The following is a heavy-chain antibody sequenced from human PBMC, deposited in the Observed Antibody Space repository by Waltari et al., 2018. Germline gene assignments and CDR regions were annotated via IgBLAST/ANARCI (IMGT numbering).Heavy chain of an antibody. CDR1: GYTFTGSY. V-gene: IGHV1-2*05. J-gene: IGHJ4*02. CDR2: INPNRGDT. CDR3: ARDLGSDYGNRDY. D-gene: IGHD4-17*01. Sequence: QVHLVQSGAEVKKPGASVKVSCKASGYTFTGSYIQWVRRAPGQGIEWMGRINPNRGDTNYAQKCQGRVTLTRDTSINTAYMELSSLKSDDPDVYYCARDLGSDYGNRDYWGQGTLVTVPS.